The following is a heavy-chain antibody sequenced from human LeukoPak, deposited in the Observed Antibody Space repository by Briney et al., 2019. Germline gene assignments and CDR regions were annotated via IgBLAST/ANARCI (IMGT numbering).Heavy chain of an antibody. CDR3: ARGGRDGMDV. J-gene: IGHJ6*02. Sequence: ASVKVSCKASGYSFTSYGFTWVRRAPGQGLEWMGWFSAYDGSTNYAQKIRGRVTMTTDASKNTVYMELRSLRFDDTAVYYCARGGRDGMDVWGQGTTVTVSS. D-gene: IGHD3-10*01. CDR1: GYSFTSYG. CDR2: FSAYDGST. V-gene: IGHV1-18*01.